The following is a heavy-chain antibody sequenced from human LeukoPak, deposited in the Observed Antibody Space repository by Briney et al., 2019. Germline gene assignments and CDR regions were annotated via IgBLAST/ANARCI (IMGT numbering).Heavy chain of an antibody. CDR2: IYYSGRT. D-gene: IGHD5-24*01. CDR3: ARPSMAGGFDY. V-gene: IGHV4-30-4*01. Sequence: SETLSLTCTVSGGSISSGDYYWSWIRQPPGKGLEWIGYIYYSGRTYYNPSLKSRVTISVDTSKNQFSLKLSSVTAADTAVYYCARPSMAGGFDYWGQGTLVTVSS. CDR1: GGSISSGDYY. J-gene: IGHJ4*02.